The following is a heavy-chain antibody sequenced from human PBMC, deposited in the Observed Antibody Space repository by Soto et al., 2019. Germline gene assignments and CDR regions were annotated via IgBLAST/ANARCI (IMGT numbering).Heavy chain of an antibody. CDR2: ISSSSSYT. CDR1: GSTFSDYY. Sequence: QVQLVESGGGLVKPGGSLRLSCAASGSTFSDYYMSWIRQAPGKGLEWVSYISSSSSYTNYADSVQGRFTISRDNANNSLYLQMNSLRAEDTAVYYCARDSTGWRAVYDYWGQGTLVTVSS. CDR3: ARDSTGWRAVYDY. J-gene: IGHJ4*02. V-gene: IGHV3-11*05. D-gene: IGHD6-19*01.